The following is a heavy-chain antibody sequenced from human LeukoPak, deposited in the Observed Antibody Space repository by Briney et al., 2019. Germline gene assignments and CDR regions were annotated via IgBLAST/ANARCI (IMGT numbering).Heavy chain of an antibody. Sequence: SETLSLTCAVSGYSISSGYYWGWIRQPPGKGLEWIGSIYHSGSTYYNPSLKSRVTISVDTSKNQFSLKLSSVTAAGTAVYYCARDSYGDYEGYWGQGTLVTVSS. V-gene: IGHV4-38-2*02. D-gene: IGHD4-17*01. J-gene: IGHJ4*02. CDR3: ARDSYGDYEGY. CDR1: GYSISSGYY. CDR2: IYHSGST.